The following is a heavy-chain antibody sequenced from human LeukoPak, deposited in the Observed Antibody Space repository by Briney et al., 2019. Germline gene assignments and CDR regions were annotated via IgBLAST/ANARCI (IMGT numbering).Heavy chain of an antibody. Sequence: ASVKVSCKASGYTFTGYYMHWVRQAPGQGLEWMGWINPNSGGTNYAQKFQGRVTMTRDTSISTAYMELSRLRSDDTAVYYCARGGSSWYGPKVPIDYWGQGTLVTASS. J-gene: IGHJ4*02. CDR3: ARGGSSWYGPKVPIDY. CDR2: INPNSGGT. D-gene: IGHD6-13*01. CDR1: GYTFTGYY. V-gene: IGHV1-2*02.